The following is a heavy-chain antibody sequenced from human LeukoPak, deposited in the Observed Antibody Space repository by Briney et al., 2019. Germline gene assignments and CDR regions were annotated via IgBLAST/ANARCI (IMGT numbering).Heavy chain of an antibody. J-gene: IGHJ4*02. CDR2: INHSGST. CDR3: ARVLGDFWSGYPSHYFDY. Sequence: SETLSLTCAVYGGSFSGYYWSWIRQPPGKGLEWIGEINHSGSTNYNPSLKSRVTISVDTSKNQFSLKLSSVTAADTAVYYCARVLGDFWSGYPSHYFDYWGQGTLVTVSS. V-gene: IGHV4-34*01. CDR1: GGSFSGYY. D-gene: IGHD3-3*01.